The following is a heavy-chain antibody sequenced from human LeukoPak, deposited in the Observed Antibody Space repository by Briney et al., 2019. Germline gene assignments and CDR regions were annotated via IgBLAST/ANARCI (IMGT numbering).Heavy chain of an antibody. CDR1: GLTLSSYW. D-gene: IGHD3/OR15-3a*01. Sequence: PGRSLRLSCAASGLTLSSYWMYWDRQAPGNGQEYVSRINTDGSGTTYADSVKGRFTISRDNAKSTVYLQMNSLRPEDTAMFYCARGGLDHAFDLWGQGTMVSVSS. CDR3: ARGGLDHAFDL. J-gene: IGHJ3*01. CDR2: INTDGSGT. V-gene: IGHV3-74*01.